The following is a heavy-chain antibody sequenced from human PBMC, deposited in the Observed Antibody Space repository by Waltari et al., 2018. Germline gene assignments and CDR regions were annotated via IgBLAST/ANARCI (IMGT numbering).Heavy chain of an antibody. CDR1: GGTFSSYA. CDR2: CTPILGTA. D-gene: IGHD6-13*01. J-gene: IGHJ4*02. CDR3: ARGGLIAAAGANRYFDY. Sequence: QVQLVQSGAEVKKPGSSVKVSCKASGGTFSSYAISWVRQAPGQGLEWMGGCTPILGTANYEQKFQGGVTITADESTSTAYMELSSLRSEDTAVYYCARGGLIAAAGANRYFDYWGQGTLVTVSS. V-gene: IGHV1-69*01.